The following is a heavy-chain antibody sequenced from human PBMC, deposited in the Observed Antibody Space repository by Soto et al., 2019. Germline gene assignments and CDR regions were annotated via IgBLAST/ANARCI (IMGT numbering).Heavy chain of an antibody. D-gene: IGHD5-12*01. J-gene: IGHJ4*02. CDR1: GGTFSSYA. CDR3: ARAPKDGGYDDYFDY. Sequence: QVQLVQYGAEVKKPESSVKVSCKASGGTFSSYAISWVRQAPGQGLEWMGGIIPIFGTANYAQKFQGRVTITADESTSTAYMELSSLRSEDTAVYYCARAPKDGGYDDYFDYWGQGTLVTVSS. CDR2: IIPIFGTA. V-gene: IGHV1-69*01.